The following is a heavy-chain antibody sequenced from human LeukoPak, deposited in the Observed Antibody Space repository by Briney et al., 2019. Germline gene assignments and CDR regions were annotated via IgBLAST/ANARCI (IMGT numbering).Heavy chain of an antibody. CDR1: GGSISSGSYY. J-gene: IGHJ3*02. V-gene: IGHV4-61*02. CDR3: ARGIITMIVDDAFDI. Sequence: SETLSLTCTVSGGSISSGSYYWSWIRQPAGKGLEWIGRIYTSGSTNYNPSLKSRVTIPVDTSKNQFSLKLSSVTAADTAVYYCARGIITMIVDDAFDIWGQGTMVTVSS. D-gene: IGHD3-22*01. CDR2: IYTSGST.